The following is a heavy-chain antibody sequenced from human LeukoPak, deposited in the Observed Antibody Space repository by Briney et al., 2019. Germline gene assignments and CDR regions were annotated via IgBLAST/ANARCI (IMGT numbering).Heavy chain of an antibody. CDR2: IIPIFGTA. Sequence: SVKVSCKASGGTFSSYAISWVRQAPGQGLEWMGGIIPIFGTANYAQKFQGRVTITADESTSTAYMELSSLRSEDTAVYYCARPDCYDSSGYYYVRRAAFDIWGQGTMVTVSS. D-gene: IGHD3-22*01. CDR3: ARPDCYDSSGYYYVRRAAFDI. CDR1: GGTFSSYA. V-gene: IGHV1-69*13. J-gene: IGHJ3*02.